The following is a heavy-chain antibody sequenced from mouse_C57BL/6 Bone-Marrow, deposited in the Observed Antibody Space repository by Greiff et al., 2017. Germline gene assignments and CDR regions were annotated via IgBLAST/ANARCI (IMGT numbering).Heavy chain of an antibody. CDR2: ISYSGST. D-gene: IGHD2-4*01. CDR1: GYSITSDYA. V-gene: IGHV3-2*02. J-gene: IGHJ2*01. CDR3: ARLDYDYEDY. Sequence: EVQLQESGPGLVKPSQSLSLTCTVTGYSITSDYAWNWIRQFPGNKLEWMGYISYSGSTSYNPSLKSRISITRDTSKNQFFLQLNSVPTEDTATYYCARLDYDYEDYWGQGTTLTVSS.